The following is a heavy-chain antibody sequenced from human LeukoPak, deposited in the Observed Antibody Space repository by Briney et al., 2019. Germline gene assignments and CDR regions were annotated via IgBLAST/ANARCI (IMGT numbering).Heavy chain of an antibody. Sequence: GGSLRLSCAASGFTFSSYGMSWVRQAPGKGLEWVSAVSGSGDFTHYADSVKGRFTISRDNSKNTLYLQMHSLRAEDTALYYCAKEASSGYPNWFAPWGRGTLVTVSS. CDR1: GFTFSSYG. CDR2: VSGSGDFT. V-gene: IGHV3-23*01. D-gene: IGHD3-22*01. J-gene: IGHJ5*02. CDR3: AKEASSGYPNWFAP.